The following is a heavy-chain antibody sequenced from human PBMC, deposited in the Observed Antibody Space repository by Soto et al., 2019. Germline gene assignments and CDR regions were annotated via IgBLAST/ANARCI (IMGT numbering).Heavy chain of an antibody. Sequence: QVQLQQWGAGLLKPSETLSLTCAVYGGSFSGYYWSWIRQPPGKGLEWIGGINHSGSTTYHPSLNSRVTVSVDMSKNQFSLKLTSVTAADTAVYYCARGMDRAKIAYCGQGPLVTVSS. CDR3: ARGMDRAKIAY. V-gene: IGHV4-34*01. D-gene: IGHD5-18*01. CDR2: INHSGST. J-gene: IGHJ4*02. CDR1: GGSFSGYY.